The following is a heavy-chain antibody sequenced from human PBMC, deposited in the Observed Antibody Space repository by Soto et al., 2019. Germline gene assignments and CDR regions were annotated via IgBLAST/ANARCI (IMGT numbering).Heavy chain of an antibody. CDR3: AKDSPVSGNYQDLDY. CDR2: LNGSGGST. J-gene: IGHJ4*02. V-gene: IGHV3-23*01. CDR1: GFTFSNYA. D-gene: IGHD1-26*01. Sequence: GGSLRLSCAASGFTFSNYAMTWVRQAPGKGLEWVSGLNGSGGSTSSADSVKGRFAISRDNSKNTLYLQMNSLTDADTAVYYCAKDSPVSGNYQDLDYWGQGTLVTVSS.